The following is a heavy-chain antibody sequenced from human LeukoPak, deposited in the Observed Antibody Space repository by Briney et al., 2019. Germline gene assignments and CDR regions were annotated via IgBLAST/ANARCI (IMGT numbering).Heavy chain of an antibody. CDR3: ARGLGYYDSSGPLFDY. Sequence: ASVKVSCKASGYTFTSYYMHWVRRAPGQGLEWMGIINPSGGSTSSAQKFQGRVTMTRDTSTSTVYMELSSLRSEDTAVYYCARGLGYYDSSGPLFDYWGQGTLVTVSS. CDR2: INPSGGST. V-gene: IGHV1-46*01. CDR1: GYTFTSYY. D-gene: IGHD3-22*01. J-gene: IGHJ4*02.